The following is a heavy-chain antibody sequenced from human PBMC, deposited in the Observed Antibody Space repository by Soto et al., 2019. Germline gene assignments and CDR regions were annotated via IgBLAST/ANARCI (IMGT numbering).Heavy chain of an antibody. CDR2: INHSGST. D-gene: IGHD3-22*01. J-gene: IGHJ4*02. V-gene: IGHV4-34*01. CDR3: ARGPGRAPHYYDSSGPTFDY. Sequence: SEALSVTWAVYGGSFSGYYWGWSRQPPGKGLEWIGEINHSGSTNYNPSLKSRVTISVDASKNQFSLKLSSVTAADTAVYYCARGPGRAPHYYDSSGPTFDYWGQGTLV. CDR1: GGSFSGYY.